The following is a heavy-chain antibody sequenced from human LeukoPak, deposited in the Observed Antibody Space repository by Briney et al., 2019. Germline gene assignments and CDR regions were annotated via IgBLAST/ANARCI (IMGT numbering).Heavy chain of an antibody. D-gene: IGHD6-6*01. J-gene: IGHJ4*02. V-gene: IGHV4-4*09. Sequence: PSETLSLTCNVSGASISSYYWSWIRQPPGKGLEWIGYIYTSGSTNYNPSLKSRVTISLDMSKNQFSLKLSSVTAADTAVYYCARLAGSRSSDYWGQGTLVTVSS. CDR2: IYTSGST. CDR3: ARLAGSRSSDY. CDR1: GASISSYY.